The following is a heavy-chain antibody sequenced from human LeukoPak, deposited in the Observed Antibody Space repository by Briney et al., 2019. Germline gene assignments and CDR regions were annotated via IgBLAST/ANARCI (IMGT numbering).Heavy chain of an antibody. CDR2: ISFHGTDS. CDR3: ARESTWDDY. CDR1: GFTFISYA. Sequence: SGTSLRLSCAASGFTFISYAIHWVRQAPGKGLEWVAVISFHGTDSFYADSVKGRFTISRDNSKNTLYLQMNSLRAEDTAVYYCARESTWDDYWGQGTLVTVSS. D-gene: IGHD2-2*01. V-gene: IGHV3-30*04. J-gene: IGHJ4*02.